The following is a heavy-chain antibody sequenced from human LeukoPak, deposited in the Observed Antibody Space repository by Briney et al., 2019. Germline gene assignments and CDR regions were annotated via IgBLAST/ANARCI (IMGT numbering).Heavy chain of an antibody. CDR3: ARGHSSGWYKGVDY. J-gene: IGHJ4*02. CDR1: GYTFTSYD. CDR2: VNPNSGNT. V-gene: IGHV1-8*01. D-gene: IGHD6-19*01. Sequence: GASVKVSCKASGYTFTSYDINWVRQATGQGLEWMGWVNPNSGNTGYAQKFQGRVTMTRNTSISTAYMELSSLRSEDTAVYYCARGHSSGWYKGVDYWGQGTLVTVSS.